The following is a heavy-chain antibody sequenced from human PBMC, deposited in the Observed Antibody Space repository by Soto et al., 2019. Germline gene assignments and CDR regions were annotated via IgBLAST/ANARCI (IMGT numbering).Heavy chain of an antibody. J-gene: IGHJ6*02. CDR3: ARDLTFYYYYGMDV. CDR1: GFTFGSYG. CDR2: IWYDGSNK. V-gene: IGHV3-33*01. Sequence: PGGSLRLSCAASGFTFGSYGMHWVRQAPGKGLEWVAVIWYDGSNKYYADSVKGRFTISRDNSKNTLYLQMNSLRAEDTAVYYCARDLTFYYYYGMDVWGQGTTVTVSS. D-gene: IGHD3-9*01.